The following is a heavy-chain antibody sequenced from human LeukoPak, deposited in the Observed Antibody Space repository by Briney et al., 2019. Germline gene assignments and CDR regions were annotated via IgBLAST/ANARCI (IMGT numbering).Heavy chain of an antibody. CDR3: ATSPAHCSSTSCYWGFDY. D-gene: IGHD2-2*01. V-gene: IGHV1-24*01. Sequence: GASVTVSCKVSGYTLTELSMHWVRQAPGKGLEWMGGFDPEDGETIYAQKFQGRVTMTEDTSTDTAYMELSSLRSEDTAAYYCATSPAHCSSTSCYWGFDYWGQGTLVTVSS. J-gene: IGHJ4*02. CDR2: FDPEDGET. CDR1: GYTLTELS.